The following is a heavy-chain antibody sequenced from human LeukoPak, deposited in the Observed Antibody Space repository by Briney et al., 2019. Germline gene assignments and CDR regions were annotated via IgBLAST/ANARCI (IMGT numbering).Heavy chain of an antibody. Sequence: PVGSLRLSCAASGFTFDDYAMHWVRQAPGKGLEWVSGISWSSGSIGYADSVKGRFTISRDNAKNSLYLQMNSLRAEDTALYYCAKGPFSGYSSSWFGYWGQGTLVTVSS. CDR2: ISWSSGSI. D-gene: IGHD6-13*01. CDR1: GFTFDDYA. CDR3: AKGPFSGYSSSWFGY. J-gene: IGHJ5*01. V-gene: IGHV3-9*01.